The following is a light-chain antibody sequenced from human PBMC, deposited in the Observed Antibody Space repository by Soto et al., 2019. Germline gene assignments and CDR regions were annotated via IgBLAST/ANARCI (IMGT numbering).Light chain of an antibody. Sequence: DIVMTQSPDSLAVSLGERATINCKSSQSVSSSYLAWYQQKPGQAPRLLIFGAYIRVKGIQDRFSGGGSGTDFTLTIRRLEPEDFAVYYCKRFSSYPLTFGGGTKVDI. CDR2: GAY. CDR3: KRFSSYPLT. V-gene: IGKV3-20*01. J-gene: IGKJ4*01. CDR1: QSVSSSY.